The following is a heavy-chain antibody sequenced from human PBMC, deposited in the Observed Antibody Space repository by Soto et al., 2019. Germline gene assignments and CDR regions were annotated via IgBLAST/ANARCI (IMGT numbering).Heavy chain of an antibody. V-gene: IGHV3-48*03. CDR1: GFTFSTYH. D-gene: IGHD4-17*01. J-gene: IGHJ6*02. CDR3: ARDGSTVTTNYHYAMDV. CDR2: IRSGGSRI. Sequence: GGSLRLSCAASGFTFSTYHMNWVRQAPGKGLEWVSYIRSGGSRIYYADSVKGRFTISRDNAKNSLYLQMNSLRAEDTAVYYCARDGSTVTTNYHYAMDVWGQGTTVTVSS.